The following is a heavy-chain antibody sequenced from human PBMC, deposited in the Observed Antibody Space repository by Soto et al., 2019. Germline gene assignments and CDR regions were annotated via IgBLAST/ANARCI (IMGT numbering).Heavy chain of an antibody. CDR1: GGSISSSSYY. D-gene: IGHD4-17*01. Sequence: PSETLSLTCTVSGGSISSSSYYWGWIRQPPGKGLEWIGSIYYSGSTYYNPSLKSRVTISVDTSKNQFSLKLSSVTAADTAVYYCARLKYGDYGSFDYWGQGTLVTVSS. V-gene: IGHV4-39*01. J-gene: IGHJ4*02. CDR2: IYYSGST. CDR3: ARLKYGDYGSFDY.